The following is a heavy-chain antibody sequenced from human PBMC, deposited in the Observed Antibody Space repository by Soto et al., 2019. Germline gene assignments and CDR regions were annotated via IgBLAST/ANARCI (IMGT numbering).Heavy chain of an antibody. Sequence: GGSLRLSCAASGFTFSSYGMHWVRQAPGKGLEWVAVIWYDGSNKYYADSVTGRFTISRDNSKHTLYLPLNSLRAEDTAVYYCARDQVYIAAATLDYWGQGTLVTVSS. J-gene: IGHJ4*02. CDR2: IWYDGSNK. V-gene: IGHV3-33*01. CDR1: GFTFSSYG. CDR3: ARDQVYIAAATLDY. D-gene: IGHD6-13*01.